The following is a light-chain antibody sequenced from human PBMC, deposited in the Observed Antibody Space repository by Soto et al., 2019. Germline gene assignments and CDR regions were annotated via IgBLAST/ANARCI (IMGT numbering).Light chain of an antibody. Sequence: QAVVTQPPSVSGAPGRRVTISCTGSSSNIGAGYDVHWYQQFPGTAPKLLIYGNTNRPSGVPDRFSGSKSGPSASLAITGLQAEDEADYYCQSYDSSLSGSVVFGTGTKLTVL. V-gene: IGLV1-40*01. J-gene: IGLJ1*01. CDR3: QSYDSSLSGSVV. CDR2: GNT. CDR1: SSNIGAGYD.